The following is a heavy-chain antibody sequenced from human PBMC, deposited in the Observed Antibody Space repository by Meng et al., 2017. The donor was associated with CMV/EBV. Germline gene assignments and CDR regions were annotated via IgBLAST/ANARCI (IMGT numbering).Heavy chain of an antibody. CDR1: GYTFTGYY. D-gene: IGHD2-2*02. J-gene: IGHJ5*02. CDR2: INPNSGGT. Sequence: ASVKVSCKASGYTFTGYYMHWVRQAPGQGLEWMGWINPNSGGTNYAQKFQGRVTMTRDTSISTAYMELSRLRSDDTAEYYCARGAVVVPAAIVSDWFDPWGQGTLVTVSS. CDR3: ARGAVVVPAAIVSDWFDP. V-gene: IGHV1-2*02.